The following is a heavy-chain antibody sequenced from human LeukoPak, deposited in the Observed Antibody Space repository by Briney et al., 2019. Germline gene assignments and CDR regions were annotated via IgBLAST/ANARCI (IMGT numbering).Heavy chain of an antibody. V-gene: IGHV3-21*01. CDR1: GFTFSSYS. D-gene: IGHD6-13*01. Sequence: SGGSLRLSCAASGFTFSSYSMNWVRQAPGKGLEWASSISSSSSYIYYADSVKGRFTISRDNAKNSLYLQMNSLRAEDTAVYYCARDAAAAGTPYFDYWGQGTLVTVSS. J-gene: IGHJ4*02. CDR2: ISSSSSYI. CDR3: ARDAAAAGTPYFDY.